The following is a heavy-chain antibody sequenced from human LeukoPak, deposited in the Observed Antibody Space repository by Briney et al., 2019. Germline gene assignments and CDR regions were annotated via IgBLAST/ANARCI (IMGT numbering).Heavy chain of an antibody. CDR1: GFTFSSYG. V-gene: IGHV3-30*18. D-gene: IGHD2-2*01. CDR3: AKVDRERQPASIRDRYYGMDV. CDR2: ISSDGSKK. Sequence: GRSLRLSCEASGFTFSSYGMHWVRQAPGKGLEWVAVISSDGSKKYYADFVQGRFTISRDNAKNTVSLQMSSLRAEDTAVYHCAKVDRERQPASIRDRYYGMDVWGQGTTAIVSS. J-gene: IGHJ6*02.